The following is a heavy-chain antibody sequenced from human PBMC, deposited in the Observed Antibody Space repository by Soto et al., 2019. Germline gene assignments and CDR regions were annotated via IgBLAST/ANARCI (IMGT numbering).Heavy chain of an antibody. CDR2: ISPKSGGA. J-gene: IGHJ6*02. Sequence: ASVKVSCKAGGYTFSDYYIQWVRQAPGQGLEYMGWISPKSGGAAYAQKFRGRVTMTRDTSISTAYMDLSRLRSDDTAVYYCARGESDSSGYYFYYYYGMDVLGQGTTVTVSS. CDR3: ARGESDSSGYYFYYYYGMDV. D-gene: IGHD3-22*01. CDR1: GYTFSDYY. V-gene: IGHV1-2*02.